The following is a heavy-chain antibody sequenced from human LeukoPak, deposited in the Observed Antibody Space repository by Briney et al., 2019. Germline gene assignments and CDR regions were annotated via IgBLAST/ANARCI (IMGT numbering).Heavy chain of an antibody. Sequence: PGGSLRLSCAASGFTFSSYAMHWVRQAPGKGLEWVSSISSSSSYIYYADSVKGRFTISRDNAKNSLYLQMNSLRAEDTAVYYCARDLGPYSSGWYFDYWGQGTLVTVSS. CDR2: ISSSSSYI. CDR1: GFTFSSYA. V-gene: IGHV3-21*01. D-gene: IGHD6-19*01. J-gene: IGHJ4*02. CDR3: ARDLGPYSSGWYFDY.